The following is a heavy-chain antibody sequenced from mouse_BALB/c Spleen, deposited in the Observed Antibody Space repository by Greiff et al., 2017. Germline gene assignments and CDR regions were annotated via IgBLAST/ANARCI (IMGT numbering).Heavy chain of an antibody. V-gene: IGHV1-87*01. CDR1: GYTFTSYW. CDR2: IYPGDGDT. D-gene: IGHD2-3*01. Sequence: VQLVESGAELARPGASVKLSCKASGYTFTSYWMQWVKQRPGQGLEWIGAIYPGDGDTRYTQKFKGKATLTADKSSSTAYMQLSSLASEDSAVYYCARGYDGYSYWYFDVWGAGTTVTVSS. J-gene: IGHJ1*01. CDR3: ARGYDGYSYWYFDV.